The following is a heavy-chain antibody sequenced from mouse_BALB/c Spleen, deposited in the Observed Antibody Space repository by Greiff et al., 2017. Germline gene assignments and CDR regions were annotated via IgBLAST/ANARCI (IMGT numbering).Heavy chain of an antibody. D-gene: IGHD1-1*02. CDR2: IWAGGST. Sequence: VQLQESGPGLVAPSQSLSITCTVSGFSLTSYGVHWVRQPPGKGLEWLGVIWAGGSTNYNSALMSRLSISKDNSKSQVFLKMNSLQTDDTAMYYCARGDGRGAWFAYWGQGTLVTVSA. J-gene: IGHJ3*01. CDR1: GFSLTSYG. CDR3: ARGDGRGAWFAY. V-gene: IGHV2-9*02.